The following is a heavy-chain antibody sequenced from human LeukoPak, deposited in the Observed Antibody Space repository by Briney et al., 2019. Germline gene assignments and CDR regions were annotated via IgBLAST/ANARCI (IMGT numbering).Heavy chain of an antibody. V-gene: IGHV3-30*02. CDR3: AKTLYYSDSSGYAY. D-gene: IGHD3-22*01. Sequence: GGSLRLSCAASGFTFSNYAIHWVRQAPGKGLEWVAFIRSDGNNKYYADSVKGRFTISRDNSKNTLYLQMNSLRAEDTAVYYCAKTLYYSDSSGYAYWGQGTLVTVSS. CDR1: GFTFSNYA. CDR2: IRSDGNNK. J-gene: IGHJ4*02.